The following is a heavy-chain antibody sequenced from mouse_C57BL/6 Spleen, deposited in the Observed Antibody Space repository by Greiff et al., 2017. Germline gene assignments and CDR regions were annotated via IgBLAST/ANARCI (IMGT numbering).Heavy chain of an antibody. D-gene: IGHD2-1*01. CDR2: IDPETGGT. J-gene: IGHJ3*01. CDR1: GYTFTDYE. CDR3: TRVFYYGNYGFAY. V-gene: IGHV1-15*01. Sequence: VQLQQSGAELVRPGASVTLSCKASGYTFTDYEMHWVKQIPVHGLEWIGAIDPETGGTAYNQKFKGKAILTADKSSSTAYMELRSLTSEDSAVYYCTRVFYYGNYGFAYWGQGTLVTVSA.